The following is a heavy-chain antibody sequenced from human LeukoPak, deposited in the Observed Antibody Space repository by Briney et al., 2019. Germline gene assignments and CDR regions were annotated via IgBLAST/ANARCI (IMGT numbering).Heavy chain of an antibody. CDR2: IYYSGST. D-gene: IGHD3-3*01. V-gene: IGHV4-59*01. J-gene: IGHJ4*02. CDR1: GGSLSSYY. Sequence: SETLSLTCTVSGGSLSSYYWSWIRQPPGKGLEWIGYIYYSGSTNYNPSLKSRVTISVDTSKNQFSLKLSSVTAADTAVYYCAREAPYYDLWSGPLPYFDYWGQGTLVTVSS. CDR3: AREAPYYDLWSGPLPYFDY.